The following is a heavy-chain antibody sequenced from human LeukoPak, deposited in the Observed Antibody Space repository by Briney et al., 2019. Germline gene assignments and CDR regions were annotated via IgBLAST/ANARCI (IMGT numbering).Heavy chain of an antibody. CDR3: ARQLVTSDDY. J-gene: IGHJ4*02. CDR2: ISSSGSSI. CDR1: GFTFSTYN. Sequence: QSGGSLRLSCAASGFTFSTYNMNWVRQAPGKGLEWVSYISSSGSSIYYADSVKGRFTISRDNAKNSLYLQMNSLRAEDTAVYFCARQLVTSDDYWGQGTLVTVSS. V-gene: IGHV3-48*03.